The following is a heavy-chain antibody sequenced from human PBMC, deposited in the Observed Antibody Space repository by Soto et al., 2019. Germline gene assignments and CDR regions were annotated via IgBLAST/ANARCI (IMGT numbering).Heavy chain of an antibody. V-gene: IGHV1-3*01. D-gene: IGHD3-3*01. CDR3: ARSDIRSAYDY. J-gene: IGHJ4*02. CDR1: GYSFTSYA. Sequence: GASVKVSCKASGYSFTSYAMHWVRQAPGQRLEWMGWINAGNGNTKYSQKFQGRVTITRDTSASTAYMELSSLRSEDTAVYYCARSDIRSAYDYWGQGTLVTVSS. CDR2: INAGNGNT.